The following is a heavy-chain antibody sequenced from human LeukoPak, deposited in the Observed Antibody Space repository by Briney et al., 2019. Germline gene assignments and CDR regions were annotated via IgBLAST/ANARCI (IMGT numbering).Heavy chain of an antibody. CDR3: ATRLGYSSGWYGY. CDR2: IYPDDSDI. CDR1: GYSFTDYW. Sequence: GESLKISCKGSGYSFTDYWIGWVRQMPGEGLQWMGIIYPDDSDIRYSPSFQGQVTISADKSISTAYLQWSSLKASDTAMYYCATRLGYSSGWYGYWGQGTLVTVSS. J-gene: IGHJ4*02. D-gene: IGHD6-19*01. V-gene: IGHV5-51*01.